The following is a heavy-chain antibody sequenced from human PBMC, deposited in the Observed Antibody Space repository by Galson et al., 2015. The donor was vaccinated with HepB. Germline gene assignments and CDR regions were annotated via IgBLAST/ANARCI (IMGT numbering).Heavy chain of an antibody. Sequence: SETLSLTCTVSGGSFSSNNYYWGWIRQPPGKGLEWIGSMYYTGGTYYNPSLKSRVTMSVETSKNQLSLKLSSVTAADTAVYYCARVRTKGHFDFWSDSTNTEAGMDVWGQGTTVTVSS. CDR2: MYYTGGT. J-gene: IGHJ6*02. D-gene: IGHD3-3*01. V-gene: IGHV4-39*07. CDR3: ARVRTKGHFDFWSDSTNTEAGMDV. CDR1: GGSFSSNNYY.